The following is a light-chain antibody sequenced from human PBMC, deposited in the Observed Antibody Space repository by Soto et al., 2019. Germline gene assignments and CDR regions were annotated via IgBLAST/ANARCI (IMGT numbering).Light chain of an antibody. CDR3: QQYNDWPLT. CDR1: QSVSSN. CDR2: GAS. J-gene: IGKJ4*01. V-gene: IGKV3-15*01. Sequence: EIVMTQSPATLSVSPGERATISCRARQSVSSNLAWYQQKPGQAPSLLIYGASTRATGIPARFSGSGSGTEFTLTISSLQSEDFAVYYCQQYNDWPLTFGGGTKVEIK.